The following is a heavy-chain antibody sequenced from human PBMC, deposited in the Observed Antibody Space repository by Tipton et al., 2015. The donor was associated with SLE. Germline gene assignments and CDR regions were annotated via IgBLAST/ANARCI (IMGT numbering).Heavy chain of an antibody. J-gene: IGHJ4*02. CDR1: GGPISSYY. D-gene: IGHD1-26*01. CDR2: IYYSGST. V-gene: IGHV4-59*01. Sequence: TLSLTCTVSGGPISSYYWSWIRQPPGKGLERIGYIYYSGSTNYNPSLKSRVTISVDTSKNQFSLKLSSVTAADTAVYYCARGDSGSYWIFDYWGQGTLVTVSS. CDR3: ARGDSGSYWIFDY.